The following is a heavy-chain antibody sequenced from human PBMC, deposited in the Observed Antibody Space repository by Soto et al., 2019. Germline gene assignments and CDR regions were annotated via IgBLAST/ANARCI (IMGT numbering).Heavy chain of an antibody. CDR1: GGSMRGQH. CDR3: ATYTVGEGGRGY. Sequence: QVQLQESGPGLVKPSETLSLTCTVSGGSMRGQHWSWIRQPPGKGLEWIGHHSDSTNYNPSLKSRITISKETSKNQFSLKLSSVTAADTAVYYCATYTVGEGGRGYWGQGTLVTVSS. CDR2: HHSDST. J-gene: IGHJ4*02. V-gene: IGHV4-4*09. D-gene: IGHD3-16*01.